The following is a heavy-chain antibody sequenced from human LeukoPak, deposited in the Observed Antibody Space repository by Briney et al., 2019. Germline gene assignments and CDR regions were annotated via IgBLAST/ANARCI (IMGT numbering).Heavy chain of an antibody. Sequence: ASVKVSCKASGYTFTSYYMHWVRQAPGQGLEWMGIINRSGGSTSYAQKFQGRVTMTRDTSTSTVYMELSSLRSEDTAVYYCARDRGGDYGRGRYYYYYYMDVWGKGTTVTVSS. CDR3: ARDRGGDYGRGRYYYYYYMDV. D-gene: IGHD4-17*01. J-gene: IGHJ6*03. CDR1: GYTFTSYY. CDR2: INRSGGST. V-gene: IGHV1-46*01.